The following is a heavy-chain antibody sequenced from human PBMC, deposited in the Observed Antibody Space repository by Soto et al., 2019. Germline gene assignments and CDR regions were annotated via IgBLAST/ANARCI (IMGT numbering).Heavy chain of an antibody. Sequence: SGPTLVNPTETPTLTCTASGFPLSNARMGVSWIRQPPGKALEWLAHIFSNDENSYSTALKSRLTISKDTSKSQVVLTMTSVDPVDTATYYCARFTYSSGWYGGNWFDPWGQGTLVTVSS. J-gene: IGHJ5*02. CDR1: GFPLSNARMG. D-gene: IGHD6-19*01. CDR2: IFSNDEN. CDR3: ARFTYSSGWYGGNWFDP. V-gene: IGHV2-26*01.